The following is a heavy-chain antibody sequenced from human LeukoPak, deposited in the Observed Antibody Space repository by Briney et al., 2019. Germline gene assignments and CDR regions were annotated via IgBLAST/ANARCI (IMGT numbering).Heavy chain of an antibody. CDR3: ASRFDP. Sequence: SETLSLTCALYGGSFSNYYWSWIRKPPGKGLEWIGEINHSGTTNYNPSLKSRVTISVDTSKNQFSLKLSSVTAADTAVYYCASRFDPWGQGTLVTVSS. V-gene: IGHV4-34*01. J-gene: IGHJ5*02. CDR2: INHSGTT. CDR1: GGSFSNYY.